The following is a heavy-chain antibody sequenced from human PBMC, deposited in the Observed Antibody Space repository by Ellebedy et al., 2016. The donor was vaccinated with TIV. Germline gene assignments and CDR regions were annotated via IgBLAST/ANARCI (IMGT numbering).Heavy chain of an antibody. D-gene: IGHD2/OR15-2a*01. CDR1: GFTFSSYS. V-gene: IGHV3-21*04. CDR2: IRRSSSYI. CDR3: ARAGEYCDFPQNCYAMDV. Sequence: GESLKISCEASGFTFSSYSMNWVRQAPGKGLEWVSTIRRSSSYIYYADSVKGRFTISRDNAKNSLYLQMNSLRAEDTAVYYCARAGEYCDFPQNCYAMDVWGQGTTVTVS. J-gene: IGHJ6*02.